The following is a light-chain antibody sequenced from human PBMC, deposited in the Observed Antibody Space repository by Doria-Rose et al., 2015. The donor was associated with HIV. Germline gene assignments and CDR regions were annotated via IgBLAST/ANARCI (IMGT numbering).Light chain of an antibody. CDR3: QQHYSHLLWT. V-gene: IGKV4-1*01. Sequence: IRLTQSPDSLAVSLGERTTINCKSSQSPLNRSNNKNYLAWYQQKPGQPPKLLIYWASTREIGVPDRFTGSGSGADFTLTISSLQAEDVAVYYCQQHYSHLLWTSGQGTQVEI. CDR2: WAS. J-gene: IGKJ1*01. CDR1: QSPLNRSNNKNY.